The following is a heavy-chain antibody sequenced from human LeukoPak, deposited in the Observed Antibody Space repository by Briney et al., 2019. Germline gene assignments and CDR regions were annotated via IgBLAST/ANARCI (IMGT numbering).Heavy chain of an antibody. Sequence: SETLSLACTVSGGSISSYDWSWIRQPPGKGLEWIGYIYYSGSTNYNPSLKSRVTISVDTSKNQFSLKLSSVTAADTAVYYCAREAYSSGWYPWFDPWGQGTLVTVSS. V-gene: IGHV4-59*01. D-gene: IGHD6-19*01. CDR2: IYYSGST. CDR1: GGSISSYD. J-gene: IGHJ5*02. CDR3: AREAYSSGWYPWFDP.